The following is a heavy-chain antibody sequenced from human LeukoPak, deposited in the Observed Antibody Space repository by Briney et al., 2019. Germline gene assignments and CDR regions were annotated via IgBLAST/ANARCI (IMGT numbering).Heavy chain of an antibody. Sequence: SVKVSCKASGGTFSSYAFGWVRQAPGQGLEWMGGIIPIFGTANYAQKFQGRVTITADESTSTAYMELSSLRSEDTAVYYCARVGLRFLEGGYYGMDVWGQGTTVTVSS. D-gene: IGHD3-3*01. J-gene: IGHJ6*02. CDR3: ARVGLRFLEGGYYGMDV. V-gene: IGHV1-69*13. CDR1: GGTFSSYA. CDR2: IIPIFGTA.